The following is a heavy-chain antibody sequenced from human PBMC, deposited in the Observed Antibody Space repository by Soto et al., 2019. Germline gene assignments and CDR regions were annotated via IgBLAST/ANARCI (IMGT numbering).Heavy chain of an antibody. J-gene: IGHJ3*02. CDR1: GFSLATRGIG. Sequence: QITLKESGPTLVKPTQTLTLTCTFSGFSLATRGIGVGWTRQPPGKALEWLSLIYWDDEERYNPSLRSRLTITKDTSTNQVVFTMTNMDPADTATYYCARSNGDLYPGTFDIWGQGTMVTVSS. V-gene: IGHV2-5*02. CDR2: IYWDDEE. CDR3: ARSNGDLYPGTFDI. D-gene: IGHD1-26*01.